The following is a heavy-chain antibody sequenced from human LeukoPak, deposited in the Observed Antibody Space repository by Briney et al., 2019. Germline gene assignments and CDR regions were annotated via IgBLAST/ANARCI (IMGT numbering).Heavy chain of an antibody. V-gene: IGHV3-23*01. J-gene: IGHJ3*02. CDR1: GFTFSSYA. D-gene: IGHD3-3*01. CDR3: EKCDFWSANDFFDI. Sequence: PGGSLRLSCATSGFTFSSYAMTWVRQAPGTGLEWVSGISGSGDTTYYADSVKGRFTISRDNSKNTLYLQMNSLRAEDTALYYCEKCDFWSANDFFDIWGQGTMVTVSS. CDR2: ISGSGDTT.